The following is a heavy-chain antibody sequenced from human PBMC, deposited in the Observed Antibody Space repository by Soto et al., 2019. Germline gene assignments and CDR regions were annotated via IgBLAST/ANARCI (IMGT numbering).Heavy chain of an antibody. D-gene: IGHD1-1*01. J-gene: IGHJ6*02. V-gene: IGHV4-4*02. CDR1: CGSISSSNW. CDR2: IYHSGST. CDR3: ARAFNWNDGYYYYGMDV. Sequence: PSETLSLTCAVSCGSISSSNWWSWVRQPPGKGLEWIGEIYHSGSTNYNPSLKSRVTISVDKSKNQFSLKLSSVTAADTAVYYCARAFNWNDGYYYYGMDVWGQGTTVTVSS.